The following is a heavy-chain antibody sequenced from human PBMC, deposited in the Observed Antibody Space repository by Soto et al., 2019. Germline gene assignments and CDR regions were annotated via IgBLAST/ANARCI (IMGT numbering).Heavy chain of an antibody. CDR3: AKDLVRGVVIIGYYYYGKDV. CDR2: ISYDGSNK. Sequence: GGSLRLSCAASGFTFSSYGMHWVRQAPGKGLEWVAVISYDGSNKYYADSVKGRFTISRDNSKNTLYLQMNSLRAEDTAVYYCAKDLVRGVVIIGYYYYGKDVWGQGTTVTVSS. D-gene: IGHD3-3*01. CDR1: GFTFSSYG. V-gene: IGHV3-30*18. J-gene: IGHJ6*02.